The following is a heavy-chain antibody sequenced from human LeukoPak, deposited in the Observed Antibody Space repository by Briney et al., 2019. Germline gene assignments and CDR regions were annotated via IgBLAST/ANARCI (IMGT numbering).Heavy chain of an antibody. Sequence: SETLSLTCAVSGGSISSGDYSWSWIRQPPGKGLEWIGYIYHNGTTYYNPPLRSRLTISVDRSKNQSSLKLTSVTTADTAVYYCARTTVLLWFGTLLPNWFDPWGQGTLVTVSS. D-gene: IGHD3-10*01. CDR2: IYHNGTT. CDR3: ARTTVLLWFGTLLPNWFDP. V-gene: IGHV4-30-2*01. CDR1: GGSISSGDYS. J-gene: IGHJ5*02.